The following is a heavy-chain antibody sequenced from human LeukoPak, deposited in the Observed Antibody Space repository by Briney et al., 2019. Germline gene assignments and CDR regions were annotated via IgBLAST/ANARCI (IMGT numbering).Heavy chain of an antibody. V-gene: IGHV3-23*01. CDR3: ARTLGNCYWCFDY. Sequence: PGGSLRLSCAASGFTFSSYVMNWVRQAPGKGPEWVSGISSRGDSRYYPASVKGRFTISRGNSKSTLYLQMSSLRDEDTAVYYCARTLGNCYWCFDYWGQGTLVTVSS. J-gene: IGHJ4*02. CDR1: GFTFSSYV. CDR2: ISSRGDSR. D-gene: IGHD2-21*01.